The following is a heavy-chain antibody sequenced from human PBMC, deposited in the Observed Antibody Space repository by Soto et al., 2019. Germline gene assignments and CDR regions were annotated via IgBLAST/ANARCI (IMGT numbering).Heavy chain of an antibody. CDR1: GFTVSSNY. CDR2: IYSGGST. D-gene: IGHD1-20*01. V-gene: IGHV3-53*01. J-gene: IGHJ4*02. Sequence: PGGSLRLSCEASGFTVSSNYMSWVRQAPGKGLEWVSVIYSGGSTDYADSVKGRCTISRDNSKNTLYLQMNSLRAEDTAVYYCAREAFNSYWGQGTLVTVSS. CDR3: AREAFNSY.